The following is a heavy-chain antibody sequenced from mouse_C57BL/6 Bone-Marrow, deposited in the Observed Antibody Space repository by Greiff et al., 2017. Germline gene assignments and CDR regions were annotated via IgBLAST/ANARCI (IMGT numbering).Heavy chain of an antibody. CDR3: TRVGSSWYWYFDV. D-gene: IGHD1-1*01. J-gene: IGHJ1*03. CDR2: ISSGGDYI. V-gene: IGHV5-9-1*02. Sequence: EVMLVESGEGLVKPGGSLKLSCAASGFTFSSYAMSWVRQTPEKRLEWVAYISSGGDYIYYADTVKGRFTISRDNARKTLYLQMSSLKSEDTAMYYGTRVGSSWYWYFDVWGTGTTVTVSS. CDR1: GFTFSSYA.